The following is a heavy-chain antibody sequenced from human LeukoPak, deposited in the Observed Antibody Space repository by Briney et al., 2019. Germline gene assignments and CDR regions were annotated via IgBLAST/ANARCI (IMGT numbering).Heavy chain of an antibody. D-gene: IGHD6-19*01. CDR1: GFTLDDYA. Sequence: PGGSLRLSSAASGFTLDDYAMHCVRQAPGRGLEWVSGIRWNRGSIGYADSVKGRFTISRDNAKNSLYLQMNSLRAEDTALYYCAKDIAGAVAGRLGPGDAFDIWGQGTMVTVSS. V-gene: IGHV3-9*01. CDR3: AKDIAGAVAGRLGPGDAFDI. CDR2: IRWNRGSI. J-gene: IGHJ3*02.